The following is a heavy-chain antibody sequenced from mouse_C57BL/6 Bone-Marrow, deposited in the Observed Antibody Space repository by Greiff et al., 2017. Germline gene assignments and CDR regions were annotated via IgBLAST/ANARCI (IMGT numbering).Heavy chain of an antibody. D-gene: IGHD1-1*01. J-gene: IGHJ4*01. CDR3: AHYYGSSPYYYAMDY. V-gene: IGHV1-59*01. CDR2: IDPSDSYT. CDR1: GYTFTSYW. Sequence: QVQLKQPGAELVRPGTSVKLSCKASGYTFTSYWMHWVKQRPGQGLEWIGVIDPSDSYTNYNQKFKGKATLTVDTSSSTAYMQLSSLTSEDSAVYYCAHYYGSSPYYYAMDYWGQGTSVTVSS.